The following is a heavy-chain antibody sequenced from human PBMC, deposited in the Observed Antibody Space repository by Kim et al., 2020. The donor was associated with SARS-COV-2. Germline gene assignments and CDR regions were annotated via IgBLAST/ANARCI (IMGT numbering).Heavy chain of an antibody. V-gene: IGHV3-15*01. J-gene: IGHJ4*02. CDR3: TATPFIAVAGTTNFDY. D-gene: IGHD6-19*01. CDR1: GFTFSNAW. CDR2: IKSKTDGGTT. Sequence: GGSLRLSCAASGFTFSNAWMSWVRQAPGKGLEWVGRIKSKTDGGTTDYAAPVKGRFTISRDDSKNTLYLQMNSLKTEDTAVYYCTATPFIAVAGTTNFDYGGQGTLVTVSS.